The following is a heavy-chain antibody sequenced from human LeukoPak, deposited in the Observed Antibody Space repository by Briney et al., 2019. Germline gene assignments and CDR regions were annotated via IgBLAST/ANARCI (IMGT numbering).Heavy chain of an antibody. CDR2: FSGSGGST. D-gene: IGHD2-2*01. Sequence: PRGSLRLSCAASGFTFSNYAMAWVRQIPGKGLEWVSVFSGSGGSTYYADSVKGRFTVSRDNSKNTLYLQMNNLRVDDTAIYYCASRPAPSLGPLDYWGQGTLVTVSS. V-gene: IGHV3-23*01. CDR3: ASRPAPSLGPLDY. CDR1: GFTFSNYA. J-gene: IGHJ4*02.